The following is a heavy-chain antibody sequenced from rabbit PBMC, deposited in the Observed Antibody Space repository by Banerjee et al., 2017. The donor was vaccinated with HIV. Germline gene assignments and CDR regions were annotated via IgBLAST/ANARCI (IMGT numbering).Heavy chain of an antibody. Sequence: QEHLVESGGGLVQPEGSLTLTCTASGFSFSSSYYMCWVRQAPGKGLGRIAGIHGSSSGSASTESGAKGRFPITKSTSTTVTLQKTSRTAADTAAYFCARGPYVSDGYANLWGPGTLVTVS. CDR3: ARGPYVSDGYANL. D-gene: IGHD6-1*01. V-gene: IGHV1S45*01. CDR1: GFSFSSSYY. J-gene: IGHJ4*01. CDR2: IHGSSSGSA.